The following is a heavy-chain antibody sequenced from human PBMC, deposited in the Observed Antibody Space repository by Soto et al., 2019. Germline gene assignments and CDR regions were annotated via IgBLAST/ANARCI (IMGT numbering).Heavy chain of an antibody. Sequence: QVQLVQSGAEVKKPGSSVKVSCKASGGTFSSYTISWVRQAPGQGLEWMGRIIPILGIANYAQKFQGRVTITADKSTSTAYMELSSLRSEDTAVYYCVRGGRTDPDFWSGYYPFDYWGQGTLVTVSS. CDR2: IIPILGIA. V-gene: IGHV1-69*02. CDR3: VRGGRTDPDFWSGYYPFDY. D-gene: IGHD3-3*01. CDR1: GGTFSSYT. J-gene: IGHJ4*02.